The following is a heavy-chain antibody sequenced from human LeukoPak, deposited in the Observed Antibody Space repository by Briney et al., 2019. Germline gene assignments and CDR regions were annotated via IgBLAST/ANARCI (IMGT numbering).Heavy chain of an antibody. D-gene: IGHD3-22*01. CDR2: INPSGGST. V-gene: IGHV1-46*01. Sequence: ASAKVSCKASGYTFTSYYMHWVRQAPGQGLEWMGIINPSGGSTSYAQKFQGRVTMTRDTSTSTVYMELSSLRSEDTAVYYCARDGDYYDSSGFLNYFDYWGQGTLVTVS. CDR1: GYTFTSYY. CDR3: ARDGDYYDSSGFLNYFDY. J-gene: IGHJ4*02.